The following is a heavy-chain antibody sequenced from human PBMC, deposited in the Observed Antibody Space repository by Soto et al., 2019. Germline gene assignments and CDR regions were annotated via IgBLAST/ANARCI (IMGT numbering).Heavy chain of an antibody. CDR3: AKRRGAGGHFDY. J-gene: IGHJ4*02. Sequence: GGSLRLSCAASGFSFSDYGMHWVRQAPGKGLEWVAFISYDGRYKYYADSVKGRVTISRANSKNTLDLQMNSLRAEDTAVYYCAKRRGAGGHFDYWGQGALVTVSS. D-gene: IGHD2-15*01. CDR1: GFSFSDYG. V-gene: IGHV3-30*18. CDR2: ISYDGRYK.